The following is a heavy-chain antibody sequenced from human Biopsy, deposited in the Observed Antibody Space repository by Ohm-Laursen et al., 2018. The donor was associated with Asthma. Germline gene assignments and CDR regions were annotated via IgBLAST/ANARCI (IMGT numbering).Heavy chain of an antibody. D-gene: IGHD3-22*01. CDR3: ARDRAMISET. CDR1: GGSISSDDYY. J-gene: IGHJ5*02. V-gene: IGHV4-30-4*02. Sequence: SDTLSLTCTVSGGSISSDDYYWSWIRQAPGKGLEWIAYIYSSGYTYYSPSLKSRVSISLDTSKNQFSLRLTSVTAADTAVYYCARDRAMISETWGQGTLVTVSS. CDR2: IYSSGYT.